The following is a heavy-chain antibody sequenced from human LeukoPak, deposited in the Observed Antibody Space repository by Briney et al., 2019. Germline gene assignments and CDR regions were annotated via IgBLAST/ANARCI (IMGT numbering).Heavy chain of an antibody. Sequence: GEFLKISCKSSGYNFTKYWITWVRQMPGKGLEWVGRIDPSDSFTNYSPSFQGHVTISVAKSITTAFLQWSSLKASDTAMYYCARGPNFYSYGMDVWGQGTTVTVSS. CDR2: IDPSDSFT. CDR1: GYNFTKYW. V-gene: IGHV5-10-1*01. CDR3: ARGPNFYSYGMDV. J-gene: IGHJ6*02.